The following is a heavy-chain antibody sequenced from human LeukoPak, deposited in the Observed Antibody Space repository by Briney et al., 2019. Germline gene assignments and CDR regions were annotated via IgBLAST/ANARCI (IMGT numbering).Heavy chain of an antibody. CDR3: ARLDYYDSSGSYYTDV. D-gene: IGHD3-22*01. CDR1: GYSISSGYY. J-gene: IGHJ6*03. CDR2: IYHSGST. V-gene: IGHV4-38-2*01. Sequence: SETLSLTCAVSGYSISSGYYWGWIRQPPGKGLEWIGSIYHSGSTYYNPSLKSRVTISVDTSKNQFSLKLSSVTAADTAVYYCARLDYYDSSGSYYTDVWGKGTTVTVSS.